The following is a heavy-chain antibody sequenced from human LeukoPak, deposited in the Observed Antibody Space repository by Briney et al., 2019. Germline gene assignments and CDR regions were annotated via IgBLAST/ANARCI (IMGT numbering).Heavy chain of an antibody. J-gene: IGHJ4*02. Sequence: SETLSLTCAVSGGSISSSSYYWGWIRQPPGKGLEWIGNIYYSGNTYYNPSLKSRVTISVDTSKNQFSLKLSSVTAADTAVYYCARDSLGAGTVGATSGYWGQGTLVTVSS. CDR2: IYYSGNT. CDR3: ARDSLGAGTVGATSGY. V-gene: IGHV4-39*02. D-gene: IGHD1-26*01. CDR1: GGSISSSSYY.